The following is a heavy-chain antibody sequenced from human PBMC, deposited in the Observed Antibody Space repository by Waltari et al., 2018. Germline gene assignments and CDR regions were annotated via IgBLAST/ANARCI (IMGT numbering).Heavy chain of an antibody. CDR1: GCTFITYV. Sequence: EVQLLESGGGLVQPGGSLILSCAASGCTFITYVMNWVRRAPGKGLEWVSSISDAGGIINYADSVKGRFTISRDNSKNTLYLQMNSLRADDTAVYYCARGSGVDSWGQGTLVTISS. CDR2: ISDAGGII. V-gene: IGHV3-23*01. D-gene: IGHD7-27*01. J-gene: IGHJ4*02. CDR3: ARGSGVDS.